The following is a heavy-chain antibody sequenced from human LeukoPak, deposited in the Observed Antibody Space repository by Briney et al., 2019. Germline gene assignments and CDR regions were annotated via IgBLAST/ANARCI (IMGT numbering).Heavy chain of an antibody. J-gene: IGHJ5*02. D-gene: IGHD6-13*01. V-gene: IGHV3-23*01. CDR3: AKGVLAAAGRANWFDP. CDR1: GFTFSSYA. CDR2: ISGSGGST. Sequence: GGSLRLSCAASGFTFSSYAMSWVRQAPGKGLEWVSAISGSGGSTYYADSVKGRFTISRDNSKNTLYLQMNSLRAEDTAVYYCAKGVLAAAGRANWFDPWGQGTLVTVSS.